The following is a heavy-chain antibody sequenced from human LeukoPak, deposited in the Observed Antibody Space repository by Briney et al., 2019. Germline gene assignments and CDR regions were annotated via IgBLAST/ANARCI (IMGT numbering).Heavy chain of an antibody. Sequence: GGSLRLSCAASGFTFSSYSMNWVRQAPGKGLEWVSSISSRSSYIDYADSLKGRFTISRDNAKNPLYLQMNSLRAEDAAVYYCARGKEPVAGSLSHFDYWGQGTLVTVSS. D-gene: IGHD6-19*01. CDR3: ARGKEPVAGSLSHFDY. V-gene: IGHV3-21*01. J-gene: IGHJ4*02. CDR1: GFTFSSYS. CDR2: ISSRSSYI.